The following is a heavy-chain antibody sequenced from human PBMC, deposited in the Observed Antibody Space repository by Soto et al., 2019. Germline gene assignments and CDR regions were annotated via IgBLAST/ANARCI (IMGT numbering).Heavy chain of an antibody. D-gene: IGHD6-13*01. Sequence: SETLSLTCAVSGGSISSGGYSWNWIRQPPGKGLEWVGYIYHSGSTYYNPSLKSRVTISVDRSKNQFSLKLSSVTAADTAVYYCASSHAGAHITAAVHWGQGTLVTVSS. CDR2: IYHSGST. J-gene: IGHJ4*02. CDR3: ASSHAGAHITAAVH. V-gene: IGHV4-30-2*01. CDR1: GGSISSGGYS.